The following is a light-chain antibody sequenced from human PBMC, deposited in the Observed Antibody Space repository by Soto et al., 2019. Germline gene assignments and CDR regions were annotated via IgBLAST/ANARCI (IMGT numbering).Light chain of an antibody. Sequence: EVVLTQSPATLSLSPGERATLSCRASQSIRNYLAWYQQKPGQAPRLLIYDAFNRATGIPARFSGSGSGTDFTLTVSSLEPEDSGVYYCQQRNDWVTFGGGTKVEIK. CDR1: QSIRNY. J-gene: IGKJ4*01. CDR2: DAF. V-gene: IGKV3-11*01. CDR3: QQRNDWVT.